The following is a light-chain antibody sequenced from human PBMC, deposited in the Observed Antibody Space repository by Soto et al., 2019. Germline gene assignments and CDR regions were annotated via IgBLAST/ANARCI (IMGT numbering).Light chain of an antibody. CDR1: QSISNW. Sequence: DSLMTQARSTLSASVGDRVTITCRASQSISNWLAWYQQRPGQAPKLLIYDASSLESGVPSTFSGSASGTEFTLTISSLQPEDFATYYCQQYNSYPWTFGQGTKVDIK. V-gene: IGKV1-5*01. CDR3: QQYNSYPWT. CDR2: DAS. J-gene: IGKJ1*01.